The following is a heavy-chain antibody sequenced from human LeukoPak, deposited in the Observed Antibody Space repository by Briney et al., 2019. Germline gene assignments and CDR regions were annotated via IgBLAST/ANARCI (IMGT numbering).Heavy chain of an antibody. D-gene: IGHD2-15*01. CDR1: GFTFSDYY. CDR2: ISSSGSTI. Sequence: GGSLRLSCAASGFTFSDYYMSWIRQAPGKGLEWVSYISSSGSTIYYADSVKGRFTISRDNAKNSLYLRMNSLRAEDTAVYYCTGYCSGGSCFTAGYWGQGTLVTVSS. V-gene: IGHV3-11*01. J-gene: IGHJ4*02. CDR3: TGYCSGGSCFTAGY.